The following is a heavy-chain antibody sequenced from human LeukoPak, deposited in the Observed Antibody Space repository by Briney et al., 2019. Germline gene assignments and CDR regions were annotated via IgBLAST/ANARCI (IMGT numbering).Heavy chain of an antibody. V-gene: IGHV1-24*01. CDR3: ATVSKLRWELLRYYYFDY. CDR2: FDPEDGET. D-gene: IGHD1-26*01. Sequence: ASLKVSCKVSGYTLTELSMHWVRQAPGKGLEWVGGFDPEDGETIYAQKFQGRVTMTEDTSTDTAYMELSSLRSEDTAVYYCATVSKLRWELLRYYYFDYWGQGTLVTVSS. CDR1: GYTLTELS. J-gene: IGHJ4*02.